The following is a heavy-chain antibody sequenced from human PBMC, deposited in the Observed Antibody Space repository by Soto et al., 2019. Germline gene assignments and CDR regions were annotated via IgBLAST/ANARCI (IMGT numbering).Heavy chain of an antibody. CDR3: PRDSSRSYETSGLIWFY. J-gene: IGHJ4*01. CDR1: GYTFTSYG. Sequence: ASVMVSCKASGYTFTSYGISWVRQAPVQGLEWVGWISAYNGDTHYAPKFQDRITLTTETSTDTAYMELRSLRLDDTAVYCPRDSSRSYETSGLIWFYWG. CDR2: ISAYNGDT. D-gene: IGHD6-19*01. V-gene: IGHV1-18*04.